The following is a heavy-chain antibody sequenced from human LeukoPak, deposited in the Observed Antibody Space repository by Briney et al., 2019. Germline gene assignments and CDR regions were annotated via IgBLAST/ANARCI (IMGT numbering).Heavy chain of an antibody. CDR1: GFIFNTYR. V-gene: IGHV3-30*18. D-gene: IGHD4-17*01. CDR3: AKDMGDADYVVDY. J-gene: IGHJ4*02. Sequence: GGSLTLSCAASGFIFNTYRMHWLRQAPGKGLEGVTVISYDGSNEYYADSVKGRFTISRDNSKNTLYLQMDSLRVEDTAVYFCAKDMGDADYVVDYWGQGTLVTVSS. CDR2: ISYDGSNE.